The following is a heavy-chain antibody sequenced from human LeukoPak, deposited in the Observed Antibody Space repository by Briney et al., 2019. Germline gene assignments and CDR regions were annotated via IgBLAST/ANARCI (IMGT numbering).Heavy chain of an antibody. CDR3: ARGTRYSGPNY. CDR2: IYYSGST. Sequence: SETLSLTCTVSGGSISSYYWSWLRQPPGKGLEWIGYIYYSGSTNYNPSLKSRVTISVDTSKNQFSLKLSSVTAADTAVYYCARGTRYSGPNYWGQGTLVTVSS. V-gene: IGHV4-59*01. J-gene: IGHJ4*02. CDR1: GGSISSYY. D-gene: IGHD1-1*01.